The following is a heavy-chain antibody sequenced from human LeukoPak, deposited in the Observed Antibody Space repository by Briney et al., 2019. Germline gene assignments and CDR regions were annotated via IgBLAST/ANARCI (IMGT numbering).Heavy chain of an antibody. CDR3: AKYYDSWSGNDY. V-gene: IGHV3-23*01. J-gene: IGHJ4*02. Sequence: PGGSLRLSCAASGFTFSSYAMSWVRQAPGKGLEWVSASSGSGGSTYYADSVKGRFTISRDNSKNTLYLQMNSPRAEDTAAYYCAKYYDSWSGNDYWGQGTLVTVSS. D-gene: IGHD3-3*01. CDR2: SSGSGGST. CDR1: GFTFSSYA.